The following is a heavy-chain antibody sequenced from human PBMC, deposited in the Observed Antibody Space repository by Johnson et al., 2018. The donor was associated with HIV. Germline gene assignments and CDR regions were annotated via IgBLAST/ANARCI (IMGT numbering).Heavy chain of an antibody. J-gene: IGHJ3*02. V-gene: IGHV3-30*02. CDR1: GFTFSSYG. Sequence: QVQLVESGGGLVKPGGSLRLSCVASGFTFSSYGMHWVRQAPGQGLEWVAFIRYDGSNKYYADSVKGRFTISRDNSKNTLYLQMNSLRAEDTAVYYCARSGYCTTSSCTDDAFDIWGQGTMVTVSS. D-gene: IGHD2-2*01. CDR3: ARSGYCTTSSCTDDAFDI. CDR2: IRYDGSNK.